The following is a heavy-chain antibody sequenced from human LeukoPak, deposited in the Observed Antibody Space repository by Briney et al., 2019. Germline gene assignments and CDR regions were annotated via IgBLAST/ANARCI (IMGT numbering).Heavy chain of an antibody. CDR3: ARGQYDFWSGYYRLGPDYYYYGMDV. V-gene: IGHV1-8*01. CDR1: GYTFTSYD. Sequence: ASVKVSCKASGYTFTSYDTNWVRQATRQGLEWRGWTNPNSGNTGYAQKFQCRVTMTKNTCISTAYMELSSLRSEDTAVYSCARGQYDFWSGYYRLGPDYYYYGMDVWGQGTTVTVSS. D-gene: IGHD3-3*01. CDR2: TNPNSGNT. J-gene: IGHJ6*02.